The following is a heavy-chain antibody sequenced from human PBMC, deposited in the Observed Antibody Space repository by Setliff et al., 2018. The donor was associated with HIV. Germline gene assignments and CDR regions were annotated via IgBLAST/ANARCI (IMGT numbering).Heavy chain of an antibody. CDR3: ARGGSGSPLDY. J-gene: IGHJ4*02. D-gene: IGHD1-26*01. CDR2: IYTSGST. Sequence: PSETLSLTCTVSGGSISSGSYYWSWIRQPAGKGLEWIGRIYTSGSTNYNPSLKSRVTISVDTSKNQFSLKLSSVTSADTVVYYCARGGSGSPLDYWGQGTLVTVSS. CDR1: GGSISSGSYY. V-gene: IGHV4-61*02.